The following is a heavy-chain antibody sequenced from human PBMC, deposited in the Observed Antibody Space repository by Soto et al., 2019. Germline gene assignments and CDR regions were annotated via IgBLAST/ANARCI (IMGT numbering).Heavy chain of an antibody. Sequence: PSETLSLTCTVAGGSISSGYYHWTWIRQFPGKGLDWSGGIYYIASTYSNPSLVSRLTISVDTSKNKFSLKLTSVTAAATAVYYCARDSRPPSGVIDVLGQRTTVTFCS. V-gene: IGHV4-30-4*01. CDR3: ARDSRPPSGVIDV. CDR1: GGSISSGYYH. J-gene: IGHJ6*02. CDR2: IYYIAST.